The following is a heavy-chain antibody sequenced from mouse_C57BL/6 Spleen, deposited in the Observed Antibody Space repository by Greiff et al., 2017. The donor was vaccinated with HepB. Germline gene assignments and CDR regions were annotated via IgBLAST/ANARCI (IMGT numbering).Heavy chain of an antibody. CDR2: IWSGGST. J-gene: IGHJ4*01. V-gene: IGHV2-2*01. Sequence: VQGVESGPGLVQPSQSLSITCTVSGFSLTSYGVHWVRQSPGKGLEWLGVIWSGGSTDYNAAFISRLSISKDNSKSQVFFKMNSLQADDTAIYYCARKGSNYYYYAMDYWGQGTSVTVSS. D-gene: IGHD2-5*01. CDR3: ARKGSNYYYYAMDY. CDR1: GFSLTSYG.